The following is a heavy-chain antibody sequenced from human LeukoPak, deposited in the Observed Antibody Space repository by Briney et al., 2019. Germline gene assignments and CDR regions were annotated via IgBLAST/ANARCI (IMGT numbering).Heavy chain of an antibody. V-gene: IGHV4-59*11. CDR1: GGSISGHY. CDR3: ARLLDNDRSGNPDTFDM. D-gene: IGHD3-22*01. CDR2: IYYSGGT. J-gene: IGHJ3*02. Sequence: PSETLSLTCTVSGGSISGHYWSWIRQPPGKSPEWIGYIYYSGGTNYNPSLQRRATISLDTSKNQFSLKLTSMTAADTAVYSCARLLDNDRSGNPDTFDMWGQGTMVTVSS.